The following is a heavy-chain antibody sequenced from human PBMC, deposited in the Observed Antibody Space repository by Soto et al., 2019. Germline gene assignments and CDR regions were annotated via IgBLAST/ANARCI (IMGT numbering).Heavy chain of an antibody. V-gene: IGHV4-34*01. CDR1: GGSFSGYY. CDR3: ARFRYMSTFGGVIAYFDY. D-gene: IGHD3-16*02. J-gene: IGHJ4*02. Sequence: SETLSLTCAVYGGSFSGYYWSWIRQPPGKGLEWIGEINHSGSTNYNPSLESRVTISVDTSKNQFSLKLSSVTAADTAVYYCARFRYMSTFGGVIAYFDYWGQGTLVTVSS. CDR2: INHSGST.